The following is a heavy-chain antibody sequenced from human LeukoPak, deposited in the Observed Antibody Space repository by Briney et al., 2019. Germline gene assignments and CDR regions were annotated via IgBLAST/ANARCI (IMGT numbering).Heavy chain of an antibody. CDR3: ARVSPGIADEHLDY. CDR1: GGSISSGGYY. CDR2: IYYSGST. V-gene: IGHV4-31*03. D-gene: IGHD6-13*01. J-gene: IGHJ4*02. Sequence: ASQTLSLTCTVSGGSISSGGYYWSWIRQHPGKGLEWIGYIYYSGSTNYNPSLKSRVTISVDTSKNQFSLKLSSVTAADTAVYYCARVSPGIADEHLDYWGQGTLVTVSS.